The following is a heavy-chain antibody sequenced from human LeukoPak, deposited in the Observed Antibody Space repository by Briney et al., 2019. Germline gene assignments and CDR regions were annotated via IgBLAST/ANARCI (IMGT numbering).Heavy chain of an antibody. V-gene: IGHV3-21*01. CDR1: GFTFSSYE. D-gene: IGHD3-10*02. CDR2: ISSSSTFI. J-gene: IGHJ6*04. Sequence: PGGSLRLSCAASGFTFSSYEMNWVRQAPGKGLEWVSFISSSSTFIYYADSVRGRFTISRDNAKKSLYLQMNSLRAEDTAVYYCAELGITMIGGVWGKGTTVTISS. CDR3: AELGITMIGGV.